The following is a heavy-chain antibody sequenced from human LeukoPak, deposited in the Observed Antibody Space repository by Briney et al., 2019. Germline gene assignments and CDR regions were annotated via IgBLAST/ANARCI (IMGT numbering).Heavy chain of an antibody. CDR3: ARFWGWSPSDNYFDY. D-gene: IGHD3-16*01. Sequence: SETLSLTCAVYGGSFSGYYWSWIRQPPGKGQEWIGEINHSGSTNYNPSLKSRVTISVDTSKNQFSLKLSSVTAADTAVYYCARFWGWSPSDNYFDYWGQGTLVTVSS. CDR2: INHSGST. CDR1: GGSFSGYY. V-gene: IGHV4-34*01. J-gene: IGHJ4*02.